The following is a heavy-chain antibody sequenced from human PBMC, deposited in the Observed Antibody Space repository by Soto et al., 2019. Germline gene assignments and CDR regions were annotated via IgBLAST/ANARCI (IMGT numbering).Heavy chain of an antibody. CDR1: GFTFSSYW. Sequence: EVQLVESGGGLVQPGGSLRLSCAASGFTFSSYWMHWVRQAPGKGLVWVSRMNSDGSSITYADSVKGRFTISRDSAKNTMYLQGHSLRAEDTAVYYCAREIATTGLYYFDYWGQGTLVSVSS. CDR2: MNSDGSSI. J-gene: IGHJ4*02. CDR3: AREIATTGLYYFDY. D-gene: IGHD1-1*01. V-gene: IGHV3-74*01.